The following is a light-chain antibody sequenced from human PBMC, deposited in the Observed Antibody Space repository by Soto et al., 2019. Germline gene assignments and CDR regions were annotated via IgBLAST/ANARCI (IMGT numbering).Light chain of an antibody. CDR3: QQYGSSGT. J-gene: IGKJ1*01. CDR1: QSVSSH. CDR2: DAS. Sequence: EIVLTQSPATLSLSPGEKATVSCRASQSVSSHLAWYQQKRGQAPRLLIYDASSRASGIPDSISGSGSAAYFTITISRLEPEDFAEYYRQQYGSSGTFGQGTKVDIK. V-gene: IGKV3-20*01.